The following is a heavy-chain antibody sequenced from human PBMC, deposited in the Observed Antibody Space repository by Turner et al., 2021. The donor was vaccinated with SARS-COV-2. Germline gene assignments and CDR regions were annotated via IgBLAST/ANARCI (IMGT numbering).Heavy chain of an antibody. D-gene: IGHD3-22*01. V-gene: IGHV3-21*01. Sequence: EVQLLESGGGLVKPGGSLRLSCAASGFTFSSYTMDWVRQAPGKGLEWVSPISSSSSYIYYADSVKGRFTISRDNAKNSLYLQMNSLRAEDTAVFYCARQGDYYDSSGYYPDAFDIWGQGTMVTVSS. CDR3: ARQGDYYDSSGYYPDAFDI. CDR2: ISSSSSYI. J-gene: IGHJ3*02. CDR1: GFTFSSYT.